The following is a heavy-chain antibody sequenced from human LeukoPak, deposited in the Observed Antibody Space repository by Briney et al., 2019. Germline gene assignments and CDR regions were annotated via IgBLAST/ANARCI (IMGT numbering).Heavy chain of an antibody. CDR2: IIPILGIA. D-gene: IGHD2-2*01. J-gene: IGHJ4*02. CDR1: GGTFSSYA. Sequence: GASVKVSCKASGGTFSSYAISWVRQAPGQGLEWMGRIIPILGIANYAQKFQGRVTMTRDTSISTAYMELSRLRSDDTAVYYCARDLSSTGLGGPDYWGQGTLVTVSS. V-gene: IGHV1-69*04. CDR3: ARDLSSTGLGGPDY.